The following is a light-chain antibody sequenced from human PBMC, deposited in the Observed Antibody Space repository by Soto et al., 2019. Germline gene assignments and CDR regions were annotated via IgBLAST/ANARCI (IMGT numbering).Light chain of an antibody. V-gene: IGKV1-39*01. CDR3: QQSYSTPRA. J-gene: IGKJ1*01. CDR2: AAS. CDR1: QSISSY. Sequence: DIQMTQSTSSLYASVGERVTITCRASQSISSYLNWYQQKPGQPPKLLIYAASSLQSGVPSRFSVSGSGTEFTRTISSLQPEDFATYYCQQSYSTPRAFGQGTKVEIK.